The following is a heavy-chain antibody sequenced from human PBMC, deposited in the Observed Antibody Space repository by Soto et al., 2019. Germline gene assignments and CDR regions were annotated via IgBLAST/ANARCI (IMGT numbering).Heavy chain of an antibody. V-gene: IGHV3-30-3*01. J-gene: IGHJ4*02. Sequence: PGGSLRLSCAASGFTFSDYALHWGRQAPGKGLEWVTVISSDGSNRYYADSVKGRFTISRDNSKNTLYLQMHSLRAEDTAVYYCARDTAVDTAMVTCFDYWGQGTLVTVSS. D-gene: IGHD5-18*01. CDR3: ARDTAVDTAMVTCFDY. CDR2: ISSDGSNR. CDR1: GFTFSDYA.